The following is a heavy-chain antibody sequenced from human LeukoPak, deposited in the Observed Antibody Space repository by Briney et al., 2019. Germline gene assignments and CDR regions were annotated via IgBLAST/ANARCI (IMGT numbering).Heavy chain of an antibody. V-gene: IGHV3-11*04. J-gene: IGHJ4*02. D-gene: IGHD4-17*01. CDR2: ISSSGSTI. CDR1: GFTFSDYY. Sequence: GGSLRLSCAASGFTFSDYYMSWIRQAPGKGLEWVSYISSSGSTIYYADSVKGRFTISRDNAKNSLYLQMNSLRAEDTAVYYCARGIGRTTVIDYYFDYWGQGTLVTVSS. CDR3: ARGIGRTTVIDYYFDY.